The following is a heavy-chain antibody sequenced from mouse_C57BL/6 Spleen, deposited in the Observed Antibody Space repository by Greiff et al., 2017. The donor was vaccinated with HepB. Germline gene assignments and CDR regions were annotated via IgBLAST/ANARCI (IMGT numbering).Heavy chain of an antibody. J-gene: IGHJ4*01. V-gene: IGHV1-18*01. Sequence: EVKLQESGPELVKPGASVKIPCKASGYTFTDYNMDWVKQSHGKSLEWIGDINPNNGGTIYNQKFKGKATLTVDKSSSTAYMELRSLTSEDTAVYYCARVYDYDDGYAMDYWGQGTSVTVSS. CDR2: INPNNGGT. D-gene: IGHD2-4*01. CDR1: GYTFTDYN. CDR3: ARVYDYDDGYAMDY.